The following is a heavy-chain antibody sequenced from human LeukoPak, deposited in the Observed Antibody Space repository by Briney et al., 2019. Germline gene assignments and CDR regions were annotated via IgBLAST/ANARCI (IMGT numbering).Heavy chain of an antibody. D-gene: IGHD2-2*01. J-gene: IGHJ5*02. CDR3: ARAPPYCSSTSCYPNRWFDP. CDR1: GGSFSTYY. Sequence: SETLSLTCAVYGGSFSTYYWSWIRQPPGEGLEWIGEVNHGGSTNYNPSLKSRVTISVDTSTNQFSLKLSPVTAADTAVYYCARAPPYCSSTSCYPNRWFDPWGQGTLVTVSS. CDR2: VNHGGST. V-gene: IGHV4-34*01.